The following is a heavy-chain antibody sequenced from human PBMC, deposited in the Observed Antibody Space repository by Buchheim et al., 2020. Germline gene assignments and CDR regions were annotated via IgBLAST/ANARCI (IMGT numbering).Heavy chain of an antibody. CDR3: ATAAPPARISGWR. CDR2: IRSKTDGGTT. Sequence: EVQLVESGGGLLKPGGSLRLSCAASGFTFANAWINWVRQAPGKGLEWVGRIRSKTDGGTTECAAPVKDRFTISRDDSENTAYLHMNSLKIEDTAVYYCATAAPPARISGWRWGQGTL. V-gene: IGHV3-15*07. J-gene: IGHJ4*02. CDR1: GFTFANAW. D-gene: IGHD6-19*01.